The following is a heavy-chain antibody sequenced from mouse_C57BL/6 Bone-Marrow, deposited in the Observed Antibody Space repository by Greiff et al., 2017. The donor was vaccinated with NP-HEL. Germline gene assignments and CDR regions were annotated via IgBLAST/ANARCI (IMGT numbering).Heavy chain of an antibody. V-gene: IGHV1-5*01. CDR1: GYTFTSYW. CDR3: TRTYGSSYCDY. D-gene: IGHD1-1*01. CDR2: IYPGNSDT. Sequence: VQLQQSGTVLARPGASVKMSCKTSGYTFTSYWMHWVKQRPGQGLEWIGAIYPGNSDTSYNQKFKGKAKLTAATSASTAYMELSSLTNEDSAVYYCTRTYGSSYCDYWGQGTTLTVSS. J-gene: IGHJ2*01.